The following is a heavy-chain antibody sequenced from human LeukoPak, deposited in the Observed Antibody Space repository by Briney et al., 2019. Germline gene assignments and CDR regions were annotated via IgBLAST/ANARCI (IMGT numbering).Heavy chain of an antibody. CDR3: ARDNRGSFDH. CDR2: INSDGSNT. D-gene: IGHD3-16*01. CDR1: GFTFSSYW. V-gene: IGHV3-74*01. Sequence: PGGSLRLSCAASGFTFSSYWMHWVGQVPGKGLVWVSRINSDGSNTNYADSVKGRFTISRDNAKNTLFLQMNSLRAEDTAVFYCARDNRGSFDHWGQGTLVTVSS. J-gene: IGHJ4*02.